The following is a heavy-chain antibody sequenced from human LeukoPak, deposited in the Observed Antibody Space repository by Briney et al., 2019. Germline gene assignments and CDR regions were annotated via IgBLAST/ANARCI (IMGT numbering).Heavy chain of an antibody. D-gene: IGHD6-6*01. CDR2: MNPNSGNT. Sequence: ASVKVSCKASGYTFTSYDINWVRQATGQGLEWMGWMNPNSGNTGYAQKFQGRVTMTRNTSISTAYMELSSLRSEDTAVYYCARVRLSLEGYYFDYWGQGTLLTVSS. CDR1: GYTFTSYD. CDR3: ARVRLSLEGYYFDY. J-gene: IGHJ4*02. V-gene: IGHV1-8*01.